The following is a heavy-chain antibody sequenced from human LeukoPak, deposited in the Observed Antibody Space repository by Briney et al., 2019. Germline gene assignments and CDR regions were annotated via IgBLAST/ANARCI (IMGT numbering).Heavy chain of an antibody. CDR2: ISSSSYI. J-gene: IGHJ4*02. Sequence: GGSLRLSCAASGFTFNSYNMNWVRQAPGKGLEWVSSISSSSYIYYADSVKGRFTISRDNAKNSLYLQMNSLRAEDTAVYYCARVRGYSYGGVDYWGQGTLVTVSS. CDR3: ARVRGYSYGGVDY. V-gene: IGHV3-21*01. D-gene: IGHD5-18*01. CDR1: GFTFNSYN.